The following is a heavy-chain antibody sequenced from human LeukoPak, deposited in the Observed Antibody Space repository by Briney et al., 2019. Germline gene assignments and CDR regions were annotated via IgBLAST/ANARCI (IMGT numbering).Heavy chain of an antibody. CDR2: ISSSSSYI. CDR3: ARENYYDSSGLPDFDY. CDR1: GFTFSSYG. J-gene: IGHJ4*02. Sequence: PGGSLRLSCAASGFTFSSYGMHWVRQAPGKGLEWVSSISSSSSYIYYADSVKGRFTISRDNAKNSLYLQMNSLRAEDTAVYYCARENYYDSSGLPDFDYWGQGTLVTVSS. V-gene: IGHV3-21*01. D-gene: IGHD3-22*01.